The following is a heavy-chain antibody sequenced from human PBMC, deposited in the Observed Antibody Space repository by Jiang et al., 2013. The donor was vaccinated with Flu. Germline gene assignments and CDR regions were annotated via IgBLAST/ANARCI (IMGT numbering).Heavy chain of an antibody. CDR1: GDTFISYA. V-gene: IGHV1-69*01. D-gene: IGHD1-26*01. CDR2: IIPIFSTA. CDR3: ARGRFSHYYYMHL. Sequence: RAEVKKPGSSVKVSCKAFGDTFISYAFSWVRQAPGQGLEWMGGIIPIFSTATYAQKFQGRVTITADEATSTAYMELRSLRSEDTAVYYCARGRFSHYYYMHLWGKGTSVTVSS. J-gene: IGHJ6*03.